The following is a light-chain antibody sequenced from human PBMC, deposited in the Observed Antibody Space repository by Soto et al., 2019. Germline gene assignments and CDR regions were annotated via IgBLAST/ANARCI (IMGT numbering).Light chain of an antibody. V-gene: IGLV2-14*01. CDR2: DVS. CDR3: SSYTSSTPLGV. J-gene: IGLJ1*01. Sequence: QSVLTQPASVSGSPGQSITISCTGTSSDVGGYNYVSWYQQHPGKAPKLMIYDVSNRPSGVSNRFSGSKSGNTASLTISGLQAEDGAYYYCSSYTSSTPLGVFGTGTKVPAL. CDR1: SSDVGGYNY.